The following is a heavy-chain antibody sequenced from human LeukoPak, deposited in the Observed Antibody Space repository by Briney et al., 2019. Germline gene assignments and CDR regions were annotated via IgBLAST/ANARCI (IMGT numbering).Heavy chain of an antibody. D-gene: IGHD3-22*01. Sequence: SETLSLTCAVYGGSFSGYYWSWIRQPPGKGLEWIGEINHSGSTNYNPSLKSRVTISVDTSKNQFSLKLSSVTAADTAVYYCARRGYSGYPNIPYYDSSGYYFRWTGRFDYWAREPWSPSPQ. J-gene: IGHJ4*02. V-gene: IGHV4-34*01. CDR1: GGSFSGYY. CDR2: INHSGST. CDR3: ARRGYSGYPNIPYYDSSGYYFRWTGRFDY.